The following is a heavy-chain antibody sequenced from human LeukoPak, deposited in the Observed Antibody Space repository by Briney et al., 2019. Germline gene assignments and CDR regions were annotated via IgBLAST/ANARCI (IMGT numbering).Heavy chain of an antibody. D-gene: IGHD2-15*01. J-gene: IGHJ4*02. CDR2: IYTSGST. V-gene: IGHV4-61*02. CDR3: ARVFCSGGNYYHFDY. Sequence: SETLSLTCTVSGGSMSSSDNYWSWIRQPAGKGLEWIGRIYTSGSTTYNPSLRSRVTISLDTSKDQLSLTVTSVTAADTAVYYCARVFCSGGNYYHFDYWGQGILVTVSS. CDR1: GGSMSSSDNY.